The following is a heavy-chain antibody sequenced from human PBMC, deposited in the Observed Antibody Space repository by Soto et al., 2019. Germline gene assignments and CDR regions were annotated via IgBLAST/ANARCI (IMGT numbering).Heavy chain of an antibody. V-gene: IGHV4-31*03. D-gene: IGHD6-6*01. CDR2: IYYSGNA. CDR1: GGFISSDDYY. J-gene: IGHJ3*02. Sequence: TLSLTCTVSGGFISSDDYYWSWIRQHPGKGLEWIGYIYYSGNAYYNRSLKSRVAISVDTSKNQFSLRLSSVTAADTAVYYCARVGISSSDGFDIWGQGTMVTVS. CDR3: ARVGISSSDGFDI.